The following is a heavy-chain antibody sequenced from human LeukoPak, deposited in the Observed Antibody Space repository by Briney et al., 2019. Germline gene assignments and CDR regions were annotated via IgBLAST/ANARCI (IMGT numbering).Heavy chain of an antibody. CDR2: ISYDGSNK. J-gene: IGHJ4*02. CDR1: GFTFSDYA. CDR3: AKVKARFQTGDYHRLFDH. Sequence: GGSLRLSCAASGFTFSDYAMHWVRQAPGKGPEWVSVISYDGSNKYYGDSVKGRFTISRDNSKDTLYLQMDSLRAEDTAVYYCAKVKARFQTGDYHRLFDHWGQGTLVTVSA. V-gene: IGHV3-30*18. D-gene: IGHD7-27*01.